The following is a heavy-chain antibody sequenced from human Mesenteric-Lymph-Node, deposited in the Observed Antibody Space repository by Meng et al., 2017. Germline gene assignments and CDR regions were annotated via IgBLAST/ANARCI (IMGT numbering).Heavy chain of an antibody. D-gene: IGHD6-25*01. CDR1: GDSVSTNSAA. CDR3: ARDPAAFDF. J-gene: IGHJ4*02. CDR2: TYYKSKWYN. Sequence: HVQFHHPGPGLLKPSHTLSLTCAISGDSVSTNSAAWNWIRQSPSGGLEWLGRTYYKSKWYNDYAESVKSRITINPDTSKNQFSLQLNSVTPEDTAVYYCARDPAAFDFWGQGILVTVSS. V-gene: IGHV6-1*01.